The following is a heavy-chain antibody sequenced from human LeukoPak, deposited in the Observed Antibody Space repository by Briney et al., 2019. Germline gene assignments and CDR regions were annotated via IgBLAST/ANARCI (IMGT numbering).Heavy chain of an antibody. J-gene: IGHJ4*02. CDR3: ATGRYFGGLDY. V-gene: IGHV4-61*01. D-gene: IGHD3-9*01. CDR1: GGSVSSGSYY. CDR2: IYYSGST. Sequence: SETLSLTCTVSGGSVSSGSYYWSWIRQPPGKGLEWIGYIYYSGSTNYNPSLKSRVTISVDTSKNQFSLKLSSVTAADTAVYYCATGRYFGGLDYWGQGTLVTVSS.